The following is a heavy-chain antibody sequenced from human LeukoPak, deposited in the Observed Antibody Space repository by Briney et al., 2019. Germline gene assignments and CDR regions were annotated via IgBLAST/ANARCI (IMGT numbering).Heavy chain of an antibody. CDR1: GFTVYNFA. V-gene: IGHV3-23*01. CDR3: AKDGRSGAPFDR. CDR2: ITGGGGST. Sequence: GGSLRLSCVASGFTVYNFAMSWVRQAPGKGLEWVSLITGGGGSTDYADPVKGRFTISRDNSKNTLYLQMNSLRVEDTATYYCAKDGRSGAPFDRWGQGTVLTVSS. D-gene: IGHD3-3*01. J-gene: IGHJ4*02.